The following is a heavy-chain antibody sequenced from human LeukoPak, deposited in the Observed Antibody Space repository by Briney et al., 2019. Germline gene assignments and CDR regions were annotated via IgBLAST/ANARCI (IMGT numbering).Heavy chain of an antibody. CDR2: IYYSGST. J-gene: IGHJ4*02. CDR1: GGSISGSSYY. V-gene: IGHV4-39*07. Sequence: PSETLSLTCTVSGGSISGSSYYWGWIRQPPGKGLEWIGSIYYSGSTYYNPSLKSRVTISVDTSKNQFSLKLSSVTAADTAVYYCARDRDHYYDSSGYYHYGYWGQGTLVTVSS. CDR3: ARDRDHYYDSSGYYHYGY. D-gene: IGHD3-22*01.